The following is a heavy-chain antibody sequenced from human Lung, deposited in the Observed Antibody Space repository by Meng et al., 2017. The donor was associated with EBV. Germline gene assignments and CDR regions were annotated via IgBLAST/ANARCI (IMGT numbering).Heavy chain of an antibody. CDR3: ARVEVGITSGDY. J-gene: IGHJ4*02. Sequence: QVQLGQSGAEGGKQGGSVKVSCKASCYTHTHHGIGWVRHGPGQGLEWMGWISAYNGDTTYGQKFQGRVAVTTGASTNTAYMELRSLRSDDTAVYYCARVEVGITSGDYWGQGTLVTVSS. CDR1: CYTHTHHG. CDR2: ISAYNGDT. V-gene: IGHV1-18*04. D-gene: IGHD1-26*01.